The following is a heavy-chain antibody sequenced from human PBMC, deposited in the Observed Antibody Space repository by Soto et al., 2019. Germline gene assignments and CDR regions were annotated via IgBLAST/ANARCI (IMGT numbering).Heavy chain of an antibody. V-gene: IGHV1-46*01. CDR1: GYTFTSYY. J-gene: IGHJ4*02. Sequence: ASVKVSCKASGYTFTSYYMHWVRQAPGQGLEWMGIINPGGGSTSYAQKFQGRVTITADESTSTAYMELSSLRSEDTAVYYCARSAYCGGDCYPPFDYWGQGTLVTVSS. CDR2: INPGGGST. CDR3: ARSAYCGGDCYPPFDY. D-gene: IGHD2-21*02.